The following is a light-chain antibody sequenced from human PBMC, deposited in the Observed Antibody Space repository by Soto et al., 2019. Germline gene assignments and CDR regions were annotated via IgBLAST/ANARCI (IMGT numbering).Light chain of an antibody. V-gene: IGKV3D-15*01. CDR3: QQYNNWPPLT. Sequence: IVMTQSPATLSVSPGERATLSCRARQSVSNNLAWYQQKPGQAPRLLIYGASTRATGIPARFSGSGSGTEFTLTISSLQSEDFAVYYCQQYNNWPPLTFGGGTKVEIK. J-gene: IGKJ4*01. CDR1: QSVSNN. CDR2: GAS.